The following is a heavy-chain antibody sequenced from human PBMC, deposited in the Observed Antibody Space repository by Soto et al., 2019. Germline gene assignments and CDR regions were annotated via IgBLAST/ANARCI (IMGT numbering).Heavy chain of an antibody. J-gene: IGHJ4*02. D-gene: IGHD2-15*01. CDR2: ISGMFGST. Sequence: GGSLRLSCVASGFRFSSYAMNWVRQAPGKGLEWVSTISGMFGSTYYADSVQGRFTVSRDNSKNTLYRQMNSLTAEDTAVYYRASRSATVLSLTYWGPGTQVTVSS. CDR3: ASRSATVLSLTY. V-gene: IGHV3-23*01. CDR1: GFRFSSYA.